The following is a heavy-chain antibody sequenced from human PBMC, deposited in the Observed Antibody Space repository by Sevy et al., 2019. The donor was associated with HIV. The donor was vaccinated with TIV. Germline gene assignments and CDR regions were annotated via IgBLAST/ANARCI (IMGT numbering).Heavy chain of an antibody. D-gene: IGHD3-16*01. J-gene: IGHJ4*02. CDR2: IGTAGDT. V-gene: IGHV3-13*01. Sequence: GGFLRLSCAASGFTFSSYDMHWVRQATGKGLEWVSAIGTAGDTYYPGSVKGRFTISRENAKNSLYLQMNSPRAGVTAVYYCARGLRLGEIDYWGQGTLVTVSS. CDR1: GFTFSSYD. CDR3: ARGLRLGEIDY.